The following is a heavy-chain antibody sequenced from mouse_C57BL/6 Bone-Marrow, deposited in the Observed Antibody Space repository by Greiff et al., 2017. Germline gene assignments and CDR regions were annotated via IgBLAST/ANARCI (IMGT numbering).Heavy chain of an antibody. D-gene: IGHD1-1*02. Sequence: VQLQQPGTELVKPGASVKLSCKASGYTFTSYWMHWVKQRPGQGLEWIGNINPSNGGTNYNEKFKSKATLTVDKSSSTAYMQRSSLTSEDSAVYYGASPLYYGVSYHWYFDVGGTGTTATVSA. V-gene: IGHV1-53*01. CDR2: INPSNGGT. CDR1: GYTFTSYW. J-gene: IGHJ1*03. CDR3: ASPLYYGVSYHWYFDV.